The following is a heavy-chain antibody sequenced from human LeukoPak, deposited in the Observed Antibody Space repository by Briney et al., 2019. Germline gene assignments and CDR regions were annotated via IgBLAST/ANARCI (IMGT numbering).Heavy chain of an antibody. Sequence: GGSLRLSCAASGFTFSTYAMTWVRQAPGKGLELVSSISGSGVNTYHADSVKGRFTISRDNSKSTLYLQMNSLRAEDTAVYYCANVAPPEIDSWGQGTLVTVSS. CDR3: ANVAPPEIDS. CDR2: ISGSGVNT. J-gene: IGHJ4*02. D-gene: IGHD2-15*01. V-gene: IGHV3-23*01. CDR1: GFTFSTYA.